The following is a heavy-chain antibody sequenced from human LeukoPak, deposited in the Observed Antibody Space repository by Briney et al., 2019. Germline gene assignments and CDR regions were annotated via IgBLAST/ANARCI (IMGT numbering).Heavy chain of an antibody. CDR1: GFTFGDYA. D-gene: IGHD5-12*01. CDR3: TREVLSGYDPSAFDI. V-gene: IGHV3-49*03. J-gene: IGHJ3*02. Sequence: GRSLRLSCTASGFTFGDYAMSWFRQAPGKGLEWVGFIRSKAYGGTTEYAASVKGRFTISRDDSKSIAYLQMNSLKTEDTAVYYCTREVLSGYDPSAFDIWGQGTMVTVSS. CDR2: IRSKAYGGTT.